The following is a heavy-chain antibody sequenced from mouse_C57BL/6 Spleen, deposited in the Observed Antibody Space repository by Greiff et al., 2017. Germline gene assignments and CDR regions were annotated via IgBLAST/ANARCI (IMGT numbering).Heavy chain of an antibody. D-gene: IGHD1-1*01. CDR3: ARVITTVVAFDY. J-gene: IGHJ2*01. Sequence: VQLQQPGAELVKPGASVKMSCKAPGYTFTSYWITWVKQRPGQGLEWIGDIYPGSGSTNYNEKFKSKATLTVDTSSSTAYMQLSSLTSEDSAVYYCARVITTVVAFDYWGQGTTLTVSS. CDR2: IYPGSGST. V-gene: IGHV1-55*01. CDR1: GYTFTSYW.